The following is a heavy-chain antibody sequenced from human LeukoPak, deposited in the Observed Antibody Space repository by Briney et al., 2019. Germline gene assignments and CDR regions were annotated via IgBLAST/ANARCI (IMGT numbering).Heavy chain of an antibody. Sequence: GGSLRLSCAASGFTFSSYGMNWVRQAPGKGLEWVSYISHNSRTMHYADSVKGRLTISRDDAKNSLFLQMNSLRDEDTAVYYCVRGYPLGVATFDSWGQGTLVIVSS. CDR2: ISHNSRTM. CDR1: GFTFSSYG. D-gene: IGHD3-10*01. V-gene: IGHV3-48*02. J-gene: IGHJ4*02. CDR3: VRGYPLGVATFDS.